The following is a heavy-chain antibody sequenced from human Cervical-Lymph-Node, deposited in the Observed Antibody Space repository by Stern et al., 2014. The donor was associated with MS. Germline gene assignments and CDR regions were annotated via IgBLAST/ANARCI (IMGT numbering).Heavy chain of an antibody. J-gene: IGHJ4*02. Sequence: QVQLVQSGAEVQKPGSSVKVSCKASGGTFSSYTISWVRQAPGQGLEWMGRIIPILGIANYAQKFQGRVTITADKSTSTAYMELSSLRSEDTAVYYCARDYGEHYFDYWGQGTLVTVSS. V-gene: IGHV1-69*09. D-gene: IGHD4-17*01. CDR1: GGTFSSYT. CDR3: ARDYGEHYFDY. CDR2: IIPILGIA.